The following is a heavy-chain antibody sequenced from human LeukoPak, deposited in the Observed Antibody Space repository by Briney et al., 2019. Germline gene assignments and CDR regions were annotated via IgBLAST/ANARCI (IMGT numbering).Heavy chain of an antibody. CDR1: GGSFSGYY. CDR2: INHSGST. D-gene: IGHD4-17*01. J-gene: IGHJ3*02. CDR3: ARDGATVSAGAFDI. V-gene: IGHV4-34*01. Sequence: SETLSLTCAVYGGSFSGYYWSWIRQPPGKGLEWIGEINHSGSTNYKSSLKSRVTISIDTSRNQFSLNLSSVTAADTAVYYCARDGATVSAGAFDIWGQGTMVTVSS.